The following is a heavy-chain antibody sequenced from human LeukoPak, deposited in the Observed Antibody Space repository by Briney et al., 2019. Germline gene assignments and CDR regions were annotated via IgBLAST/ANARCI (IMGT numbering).Heavy chain of an antibody. V-gene: IGHV3-30*02. J-gene: IGHJ6*03. CDR2: IRYDGSNK. CDR1: GFTFSSYG. Sequence: GGSLRLSCAASGFTFSSYGMHWVRQAPGKGLEWVAFIRYDGSNKYYADSVKGRFTISRDNSKNTLYLQMNSLRAEDTAVYYCARDVTVPAALSYYYYYYMDVWGKGTTVTVSS. D-gene: IGHD2-2*01. CDR3: ARDVTVPAALSYYYYYYMDV.